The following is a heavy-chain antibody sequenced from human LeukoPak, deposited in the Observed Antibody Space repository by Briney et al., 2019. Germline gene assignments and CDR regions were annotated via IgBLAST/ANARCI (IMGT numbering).Heavy chain of an antibody. Sequence: ASVKVSCKTSGYTFTNSGVSWVRQAPGQGLEWMGWISAYNGATNYAQMLQGRVTMTTGTSTSTAYMELRSLTSDDTAVYYCARDRVLSLVADAFDIWGQGTMVTVSS. CDR2: ISAYNGAT. V-gene: IGHV1-18*01. J-gene: IGHJ3*02. D-gene: IGHD2-15*01. CDR1: GYTFTNSG. CDR3: ARDRVLSLVADAFDI.